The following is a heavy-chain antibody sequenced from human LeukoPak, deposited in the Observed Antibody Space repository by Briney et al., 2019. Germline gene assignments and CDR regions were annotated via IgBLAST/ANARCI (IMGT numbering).Heavy chain of an antibody. J-gene: IGHJ4*02. CDR3: ARGAVDYGPNFDY. CDR1: GYSISSGYY. Sequence: TPSETLSLTCTVSGYSISSGYYWGWIRQPPGKGLEWIGSIYHSGNTYYNPSLKSRDTISVDTSKNQFSLKLSSVTAADTAVYYCARGAVDYGPNFDYWGQGTLVTVSS. CDR2: IYHSGNT. V-gene: IGHV4-38-2*02. D-gene: IGHD4/OR15-4a*01.